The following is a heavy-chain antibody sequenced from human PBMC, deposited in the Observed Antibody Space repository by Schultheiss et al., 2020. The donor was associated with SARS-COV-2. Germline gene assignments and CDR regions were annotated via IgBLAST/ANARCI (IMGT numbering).Heavy chain of an antibody. CDR3: ARGDGDSPFDP. Sequence: SQTLSLTCTVSGGSMGPFYWSWIRQPPGKGLEWIGYIYYSGGTNYNPSLKSRVAISVDTSKNQFSLRLSSVTAADTAVYYCARGDGDSPFDPWGQGTLVTVSS. J-gene: IGHJ5*02. D-gene: IGHD4-17*01. CDR2: IYYSGGT. CDR1: GGSMGPFY. V-gene: IGHV4-59*01.